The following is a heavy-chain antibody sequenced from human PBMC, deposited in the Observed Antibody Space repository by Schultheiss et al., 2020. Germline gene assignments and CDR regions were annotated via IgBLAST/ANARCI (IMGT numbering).Heavy chain of an antibody. CDR2: ISMISTTI. CDR3: AKDPFARIAVAGTW. CDR1: GFTFSSYS. Sequence: GESLKISCAASGFTFSSYSMNWVRQAPGKGLEWVSYISMISTTIYYADSVKGRFTLSRDNAKNSLYLQMNSLRAEDTAVYYCAKDPFARIAVAGTWWGQGTLVTVSS. D-gene: IGHD6-19*01. J-gene: IGHJ4*02. V-gene: IGHV3-48*04.